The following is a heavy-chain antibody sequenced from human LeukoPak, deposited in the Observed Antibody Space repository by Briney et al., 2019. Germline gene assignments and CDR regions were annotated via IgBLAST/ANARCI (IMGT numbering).Heavy chain of an antibody. J-gene: IGHJ4*02. Sequence: GGSLRLSCAASGFTLNNAWMGWVRQAPGKGLEWIGRIKSKTHGGTTDFAAPVKGRFTISKDDSKNTLYLLLNSLKSDDTAKYYCTTDRGIEARPLFALWGKGFLVTVSS. CDR1: GFTLNNAW. V-gene: IGHV3-15*01. CDR2: IKSKTHGGTT. D-gene: IGHD6-6*01. CDR3: TTDRGIEARPLFAL.